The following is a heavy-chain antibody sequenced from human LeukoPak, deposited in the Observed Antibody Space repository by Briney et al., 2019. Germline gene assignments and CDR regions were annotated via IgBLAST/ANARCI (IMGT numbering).Heavy chain of an antibody. J-gene: IGHJ6*04. D-gene: IGHD4-23*01. CDR2: IYVGGST. CDR1: DGSISYYY. Sequence: SETLSLTCTVSDGSISYYYWSWIRQPAGKGLEWIGRIYVGGSTNYSPSLKSRVSMSLDKSKNHLSLKLISVSAADTAVYYCARWHMNSQDVWGGGTAVTVSP. CDR3: ARWHMNSQDV. V-gene: IGHV4-4*07.